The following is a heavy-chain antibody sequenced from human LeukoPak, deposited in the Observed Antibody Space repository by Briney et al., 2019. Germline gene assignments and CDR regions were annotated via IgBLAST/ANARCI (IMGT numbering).Heavy chain of an antibody. Sequence: ASETLSLTCTVSGGSISSYYWSWIRQPPGKGLEWIGYIYYSGSTNYNPSLKSRVTISVDTSKNQFSRKLSSVTAADTAVYYCARVVGYYDSSGYPDYWGQGTLVTVSS. CDR1: GGSISSYY. CDR3: ARVVGYYDSSGYPDY. CDR2: IYYSGST. V-gene: IGHV4-59*01. D-gene: IGHD3-22*01. J-gene: IGHJ4*02.